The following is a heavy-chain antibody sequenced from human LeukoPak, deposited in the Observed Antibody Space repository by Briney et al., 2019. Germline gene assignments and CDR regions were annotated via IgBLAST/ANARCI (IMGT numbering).Heavy chain of an antibody. CDR2: ISTHNSAYNGNT. V-gene: IGHV1-18*01. J-gene: IGHJ4*02. CDR3: ARDRYYVPDN. D-gene: IGHD3-10*02. CDR1: GYTFINYG. Sequence: APVNVSCKASGYTFINYGITWVRQAPGQGLEWMGWISTHNSAYNGNTPYAQKLQGRVTMTTDTSTITGYMELRSLRPEDTAVYYCARDRYYVPDNWGQGTLVTVSS.